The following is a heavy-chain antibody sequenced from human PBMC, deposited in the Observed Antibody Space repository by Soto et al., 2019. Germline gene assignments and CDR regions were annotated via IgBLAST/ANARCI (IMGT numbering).Heavy chain of an antibody. Sequence: QVQLVQSGAEVKKPGSSVKVSCKASGGTFSSYTISWVRQAPGQGLEWMGRIIPVLGIAHYAQKLQGRVTITADKAMRRAYMELSSLRSENTAVYYCAVDTAVVYDYWGQGTLVSVSS. CDR2: IIPVLGIA. V-gene: IGHV1-69*02. D-gene: IGHD5-18*01. CDR3: AVDTAVVYDY. CDR1: GGTFSSYT. J-gene: IGHJ4*02.